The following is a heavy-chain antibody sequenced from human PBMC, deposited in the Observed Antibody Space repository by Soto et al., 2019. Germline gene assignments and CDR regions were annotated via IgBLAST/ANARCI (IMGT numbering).Heavy chain of an antibody. CDR3: ASRVLRYFDWLSPPFDY. J-gene: IGHJ4*02. Sequence: SETLSLTCAVYGGSFSGYYWSWIRQPPGKGLEWIGEINHSGSTNYNPSLKSRVTISVDTSKNQFSLKLSSVTAADTAVYYCASRVLRYFDWLSPPFDYWGQGTLVTVSS. CDR1: GGSFSGYY. CDR2: INHSGST. V-gene: IGHV4-34*01. D-gene: IGHD3-9*01.